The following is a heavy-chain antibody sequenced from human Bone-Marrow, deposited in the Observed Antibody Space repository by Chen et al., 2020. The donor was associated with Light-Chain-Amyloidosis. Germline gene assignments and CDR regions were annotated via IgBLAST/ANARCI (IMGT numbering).Heavy chain of an antibody. Sequence: QLQLQESGPGLVKPSETLSLTCTVSGGSISSSSYYWGWRRQPPGKGLEWIGSIYYSGSTYYNPSLKSRVTISVDTSKNQFSLKLSSVTAADTAVYYCARSLWSRITIFGVVISPIFDYWGQGTLVTVSS. CDR2: IYYSGST. V-gene: IGHV4-39*07. D-gene: IGHD3-3*01. CDR1: GGSISSSSYY. CDR3: ARSLWSRITIFGVVISPIFDY. J-gene: IGHJ4*02.